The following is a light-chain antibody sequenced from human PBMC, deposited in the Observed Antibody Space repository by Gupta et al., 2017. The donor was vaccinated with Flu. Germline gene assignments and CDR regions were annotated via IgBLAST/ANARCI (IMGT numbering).Light chain of an antibody. CDR1: GSNIGRHY. CDR3: DTWDDSVRSVA. CDR2: KIN. V-gene: IGLV1-47*01. J-gene: IGLJ2*01. Sequence: QSVLNQLPSASWTPGQRVTISCSGSGSNIGRHYVYWYQQFPGTAPKLLIYKINQRPSGVPDRFSGSNSGTTASLAISGLQSEDESDYYCDTWDDSVRSVAFGGGTKLTVL.